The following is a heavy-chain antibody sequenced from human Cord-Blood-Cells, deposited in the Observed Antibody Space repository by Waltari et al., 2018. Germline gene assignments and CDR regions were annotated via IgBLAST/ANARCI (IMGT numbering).Heavy chain of an antibody. CDR1: GGSFSGHY. CDR3: ARGVAAAGSPYFDY. J-gene: IGHJ4*02. D-gene: IGHD6-13*01. CDR2: INHSGST. V-gene: IGHV4-34*01. Sequence: QVQLQQWGAGLLKPSETLSLTCAVYGGSFSGHYWSCIRQPPGKGLEWIGEINHSGSTNYNPSLKSRVTISVDTSKNQFSLKLSSVTAADTAVYYCARGVAAAGSPYFDYWGQGTLVTVSS.